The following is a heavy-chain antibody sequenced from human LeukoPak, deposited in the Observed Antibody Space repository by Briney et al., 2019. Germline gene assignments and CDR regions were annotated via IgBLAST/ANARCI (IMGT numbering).Heavy chain of an antibody. CDR1: GFTFSSYT. V-gene: IGHV3-23*01. D-gene: IGHD3-22*01. CDR3: AKDLGSGYYDY. Sequence: PGGSLRLSCAASGFTFSSYTMSWVRQAPGKGLEWVSTTTTSDGNTYYADSVKGRFTVSRDNSKNTLFLQMNSLRAEDTAVYYCAKDLGSGYYDYWGQGTLVTVSS. CDR2: TTTSDGNT. J-gene: IGHJ4*02.